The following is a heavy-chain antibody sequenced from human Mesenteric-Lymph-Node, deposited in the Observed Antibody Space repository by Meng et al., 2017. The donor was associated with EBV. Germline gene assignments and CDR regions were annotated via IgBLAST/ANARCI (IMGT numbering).Heavy chain of an antibody. CDR2: IYDSGIT. J-gene: IGHJ4*02. D-gene: IGHD1-26*01. CDR1: GVSVSGDSFY. CDR3: ARDRGWELLDY. V-gene: IGHV4-61*01. Sequence: QGRLRESGPGLVKPSETLSLTCTVSGVSVSGDSFYWSWIRQPPGKGLEWIGFIYDSGITHYSPSLKSRVTISVDTSKNQFSLELRSMTPADTAVYYCARDRGWELLDYWGPGTLVTVSS.